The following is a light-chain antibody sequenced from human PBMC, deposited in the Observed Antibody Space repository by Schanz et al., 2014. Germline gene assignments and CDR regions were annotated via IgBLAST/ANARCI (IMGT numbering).Light chain of an antibody. J-gene: IGKJ4*01. Sequence: DIQMTQSPSSLSASVGDRVTISCRASQSITSFLNWYQHKPGRAPKLLIFGASSLQSGVPSRFSGSGSGTDFTLTISSLQPEDFATYYCQQSHSTPLTFGGGTKVETK. V-gene: IGKV1-39*01. CDR1: QSITSF. CDR2: GAS. CDR3: QQSHSTPLT.